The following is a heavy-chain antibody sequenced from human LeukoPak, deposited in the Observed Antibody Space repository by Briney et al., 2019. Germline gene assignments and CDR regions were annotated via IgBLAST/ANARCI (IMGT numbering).Heavy chain of an antibody. Sequence: PGGSLRLSCAASGFSFRTYGMHWVRQAPGKGLDWVAVIWYDGGTEFYADSVKGRFTISRNTSKNTLYLQMNSLRAEDTAVYYCGRGGYDVDVWGQGTTVSVSS. CDR2: IWYDGGTE. D-gene: IGHD3-16*01. CDR3: GRGGYDVDV. CDR1: GFSFRTYG. V-gene: IGHV3-33*01. J-gene: IGHJ6*02.